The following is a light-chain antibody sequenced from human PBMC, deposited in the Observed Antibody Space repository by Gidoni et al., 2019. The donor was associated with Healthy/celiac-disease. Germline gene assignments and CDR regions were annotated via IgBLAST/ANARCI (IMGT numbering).Light chain of an antibody. CDR3: QQRSNWPQWT. Sequence: EIVLTQSPATLSLSPGERATLSFRASQSVSSYLAWYQQKPGQAPRLLIYDASNRATGIPARFSGSGSGTDFTLTISSLEPEDFAVYYCQQRSNWPQWTFGQGTKVEIK. V-gene: IGKV3-11*01. CDR2: DAS. J-gene: IGKJ1*01. CDR1: QSVSSY.